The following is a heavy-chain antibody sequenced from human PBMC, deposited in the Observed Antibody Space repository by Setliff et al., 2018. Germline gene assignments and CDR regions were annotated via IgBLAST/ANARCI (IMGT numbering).Heavy chain of an antibody. CDR3: AREQWLDPPGYYYMDV. D-gene: IGHD6-19*01. V-gene: IGHV4-4*07. CDR1: GGSISSYY. Sequence: SETLSLTCTVSGGSISSYYWSWIRQPAGKGLEWIAHIYIGGSANYNPSLKSRVTMSIDTSKNQFSLKLNSVTAADMAAYYCAREQWLDPPGYYYMDVWAKGTTVTVSS. J-gene: IGHJ6*03. CDR2: IYIGGSA.